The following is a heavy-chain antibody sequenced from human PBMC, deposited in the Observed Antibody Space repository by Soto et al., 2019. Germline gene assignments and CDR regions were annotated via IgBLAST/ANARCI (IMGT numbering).Heavy chain of an antibody. Sequence: GGSLRLSCAASGFTFANYWIHWVRQAPGKGLVWVSRINSDGSNINYADFVKGRFTISRDNAKTTVYLQMNSLRAEDTAVYFCASSATGLYGDYNWGQGALVTASS. V-gene: IGHV3-74*01. J-gene: IGHJ4*02. CDR2: INSDGSNI. CDR1: GFTFANYW. D-gene: IGHD4-17*01. CDR3: ASSATGLYGDYN.